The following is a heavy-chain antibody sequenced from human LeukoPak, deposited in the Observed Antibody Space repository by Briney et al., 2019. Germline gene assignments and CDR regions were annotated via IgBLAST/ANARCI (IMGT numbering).Heavy chain of an antibody. CDR3: TTEGCSGGSCYSDY. CDR2: IKSKTDGGTT. J-gene: IGHJ4*02. D-gene: IGHD2-15*01. Sequence: GGPLRLSCEHSGVTLSDAWMSRSRQAPDKGQERVGRIKSKTDGGTTDYAAPVKDRFSISRDDSKNTLYLQMNSLKTEDTGLYYCTTEGCSGGSCYSDYWGQGTLVTVSS. V-gene: IGHV3-15*01. CDR1: GVTLSDAW.